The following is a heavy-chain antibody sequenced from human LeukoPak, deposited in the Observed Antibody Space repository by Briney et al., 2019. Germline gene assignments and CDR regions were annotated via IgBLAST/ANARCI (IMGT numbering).Heavy chain of an antibody. CDR3: ARHSGWYENGMDV. CDR1: GGSSSSYY. CDR2: IYYSGST. J-gene: IGHJ6*02. Sequence: SETLTLTCTVSGGSSSSYYWSWIRQPPGKVLEWIGYIYYSGSTHYNPSLKSRVTISVDTSKNQFSLKLSSVTAADTAVYYCARHSGWYENGMDVWGQGTTVTVSS. V-gene: IGHV4-59*08. D-gene: IGHD6-19*01.